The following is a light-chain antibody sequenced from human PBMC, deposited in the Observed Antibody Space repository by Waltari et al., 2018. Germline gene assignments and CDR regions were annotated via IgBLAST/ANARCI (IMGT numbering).Light chain of an antibody. CDR3: LQVRETPQT. J-gene: IGKJ2*01. CDR2: SGS. Sequence: DIVMTQSPLSLAVTPGEPASISCRSTQSLLHTDGRNYLDWYLQKPGQSPQLLIFSGSNRASGVPDRFSGSGSGTDFTLKISRVKAEDVGVYYGLQVRETPQTFGQGTKLEIK. CDR1: QSLLHTDGRNY. V-gene: IGKV2-28*01.